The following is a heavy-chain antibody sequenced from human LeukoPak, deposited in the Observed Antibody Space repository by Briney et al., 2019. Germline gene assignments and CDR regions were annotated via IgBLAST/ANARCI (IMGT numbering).Heavy chain of an antibody. CDR3: ARGGRTIFGVVIYGHPFDY. D-gene: IGHD3-3*01. V-gene: IGHV4-39*01. J-gene: IGHJ4*02. CDR1: GGSISSSSYY. Sequence: PSETLSLTCTVSGGSISSSSYYWGWIRQPPGKGLEWIVSLFYSGSTYYDPSLKSRVTISVDTSKNQFSLKVTSVTAADTAVYYCARGGRTIFGVVIYGHPFDYWGQGTLVTVSS. CDR2: LFYSGST.